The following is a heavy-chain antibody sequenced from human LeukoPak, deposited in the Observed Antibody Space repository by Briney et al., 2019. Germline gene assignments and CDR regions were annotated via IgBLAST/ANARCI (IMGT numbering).Heavy chain of an antibody. V-gene: IGHV4-34*01. Sequence: SETLSFTCAVYGGSFSGYYWSWIRQPPGKGLEWIGEINHSGSTNYNPSLKSRVTISVDTSKNQFSLKLSSVTAADTAVYYCARGARGYSSGWYGYWGQGTLVTVSS. CDR2: INHSGST. CDR3: ARGARGYSSGWYGY. CDR1: GGSFSGYY. J-gene: IGHJ4*02. D-gene: IGHD6-19*01.